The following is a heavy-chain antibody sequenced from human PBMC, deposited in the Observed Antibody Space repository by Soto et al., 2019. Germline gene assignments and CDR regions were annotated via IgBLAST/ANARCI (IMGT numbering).Heavy chain of an antibody. CDR1: GGSISSGGYY. V-gene: IGHV4-31*03. CDR3: ARDPGYCSGTSCYAATAFES. J-gene: IGHJ4*02. CDR2: ISYSGST. D-gene: IGHD2-2*01. Sequence: PSETLSLTCTVSGGSISSGGYYWSWIRQLPGKGLEWVGYISYSGSTYYNPSLKSRVTISVDTSKNQFSLKLSSVTAADTAVYYCARDPGYCSGTSCYAATAFESWGQGTRVTVSS.